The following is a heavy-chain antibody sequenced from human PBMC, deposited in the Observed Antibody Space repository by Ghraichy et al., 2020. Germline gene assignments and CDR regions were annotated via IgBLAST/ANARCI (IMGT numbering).Heavy chain of an antibody. CDR1: GFTFGSYW. D-gene: IGHD2-2*01. Sequence: GGSLRLSCAASGFTFGSYWMSWVRQAPGKGLEWVANIKQDGSEKYYVDSVKGRFTISRDNAKNSLYLQMNSLRAEDTAVYYCARGGVPAAINYYYYYYMDVWGKGTTVTVSS. V-gene: IGHV3-7*03. CDR3: ARGGVPAAINYYYYYYMDV. CDR2: IKQDGSEK. J-gene: IGHJ6*03.